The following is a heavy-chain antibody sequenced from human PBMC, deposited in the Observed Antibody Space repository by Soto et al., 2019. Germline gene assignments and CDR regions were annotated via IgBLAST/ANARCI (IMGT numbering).Heavy chain of an antibody. J-gene: IGHJ4*02. CDR1: GYTFTSYG. Sequence: GASVKVSCKASGYTFTSYGISWVRQAPGQGLEWMGWISAYNGNTNYAQKLQGRVTMTTDTSTSTAYMELRSLRSDDTAVYYCAREMNFYDTSGDSYYDYWSQGTLVTVSS. V-gene: IGHV1-18*01. D-gene: IGHD3-22*01. CDR3: AREMNFYDTSGDSYYDY. CDR2: ISAYNGNT.